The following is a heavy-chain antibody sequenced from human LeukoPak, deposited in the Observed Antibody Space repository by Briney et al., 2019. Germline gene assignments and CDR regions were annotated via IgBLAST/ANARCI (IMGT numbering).Heavy chain of an antibody. V-gene: IGHV1-18*04. CDR3: ARDWSGYCSGGSCPYYFDF. J-gene: IGHJ4*02. CDR2: ISIYNGNR. D-gene: IGHD2-15*01. CDR1: GYTFTSYG. Sequence: SSVKVSCKASGYTFTSYGISWVRQAPGQGLEWMGWISIYNGNRNYPQKFQGRVTLTTDTSPSTAYMELRSLTSDDTAVYYCARDWSGYCSGGSCPYYFDFWGQGTLVTVSS.